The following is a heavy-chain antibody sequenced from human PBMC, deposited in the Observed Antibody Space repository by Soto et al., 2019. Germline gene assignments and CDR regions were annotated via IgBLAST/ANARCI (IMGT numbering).Heavy chain of an antibody. CDR1: GGTFSSYT. D-gene: IGHD4-17*01. Sequence: QVQLVQSGAEVKKPGSSVKVSCKASGGTFSSYTISWVRQAPGQGLEWMGRIIPILGIANYAQKFQGRVTITADNSTSTAYMELSSLRSEDTAVYYCARDKEVGYGDYVDANSVLDYWGQGTLVTVSS. V-gene: IGHV1-69*08. CDR2: IIPILGIA. CDR3: ARDKEVGYGDYVDANSVLDY. J-gene: IGHJ4*02.